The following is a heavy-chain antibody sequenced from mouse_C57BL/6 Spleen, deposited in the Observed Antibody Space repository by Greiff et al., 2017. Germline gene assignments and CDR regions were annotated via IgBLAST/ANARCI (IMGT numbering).Heavy chain of an antibody. J-gene: IGHJ2*01. CDR3: ARVTTVVAPGFDY. V-gene: IGHV1-81*01. CDR1: GYTFTSYG. D-gene: IGHD1-1*01. CDR2: IYPRSGNT. Sequence: VKLQESGAELARPGASVKLSCKASGYTFTSYGISWVKQRTGQGLEWIGEIYPRSGNTYYNEKFKGKATLTADKSSSTAYMELRSLTSEDSAVYFCARVTTVVAPGFDYWGQGTTLTVSS.